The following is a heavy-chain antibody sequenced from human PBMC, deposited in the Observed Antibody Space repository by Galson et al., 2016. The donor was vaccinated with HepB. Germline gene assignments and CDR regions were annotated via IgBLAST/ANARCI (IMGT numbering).Heavy chain of an antibody. J-gene: IGHJ4*02. CDR2: ISCYNGKT. Sequence: SGYTFYRYGISWVRQAPGQGLEWIGWISCYNGKTNYAQKVQDRVTMTKDTSTSTVYMELRSLRSDDTAVYYCAREGPSPYYFDYWGQGTLVSVSS. CDR3: AREGPSPYYFDY. CDR1: GYTFYRYG. V-gene: IGHV1-18*01.